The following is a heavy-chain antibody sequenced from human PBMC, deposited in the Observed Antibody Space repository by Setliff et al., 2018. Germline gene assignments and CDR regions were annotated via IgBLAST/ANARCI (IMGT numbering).Heavy chain of an antibody. CDR3: ARDPLTTNRRRAFDI. Sequence: NPSETLSLTCTVSGGSISSGGYYWSWIRQHPGKGLEWIGYIYYSGSTYYNPSLKSRVTISVDTSKNQFSLKLSSVTAADTAVYYCARDPLTTNRRRAFDIWGQGTVVTVSS. V-gene: IGHV4-31*03. CDR1: GGSISSGGYY. J-gene: IGHJ3*02. CDR2: IYYSGST. D-gene: IGHD4-17*01.